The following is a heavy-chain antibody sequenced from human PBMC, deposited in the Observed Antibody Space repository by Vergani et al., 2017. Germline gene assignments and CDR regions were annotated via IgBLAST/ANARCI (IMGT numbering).Heavy chain of an antibody. V-gene: IGHV3-23*01. J-gene: IGHJ4*02. CDR3: AKTHYYDSSAYVDY. CDR1: GFTFSSYA. Sequence: EVQLLESGGGLVQPGGSLRLSCAASGFTFSSYAMSWVRQAPGKGLEWVSGISEIGGTPYYADSVKGRFTISRDNSKNTLYVQMNSLRAEDTAVYYCAKTHYYDSSAYVDYWGQGTLVTVSS. D-gene: IGHD3-22*01. CDR2: ISEIGGTP.